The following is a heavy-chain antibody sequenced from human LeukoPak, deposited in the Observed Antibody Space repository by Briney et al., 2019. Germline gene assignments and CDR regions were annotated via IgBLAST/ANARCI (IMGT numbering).Heavy chain of an antibody. CDR2: IGGSGVVT. D-gene: IGHD3-10*01. J-gene: IGHJ4*02. CDR3: ARAYYYPSGSYYLHFDY. V-gene: IGHV3-23*01. Sequence: GGSLRLSCAASGFTFSSYAMSWVRQAPGKGLEWVSSIGGSGVVTTNADSVKGRFTIPRDNSRNTLYLQMNSLRAEDTAVYYCARAYYYPSGSYYLHFDYWGQGTLVTVSS. CDR1: GFTFSSYA.